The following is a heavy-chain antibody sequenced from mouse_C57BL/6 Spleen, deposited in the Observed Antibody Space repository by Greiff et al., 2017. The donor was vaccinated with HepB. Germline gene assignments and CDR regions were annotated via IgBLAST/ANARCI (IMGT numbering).Heavy chain of an antibody. CDR3: ARSGDYDGCMDY. D-gene: IGHD2-4*01. CDR2: IDPSDSET. J-gene: IGHJ4*01. Sequence: VQLQQPGAELVRPGSSVKLSCKASGYTFTSYWMHWVKQRPIQGLEWIGNIDPSDSETHYNQKFKDKATLTVDKSYSTAYMQLSSLTSEDSAVYYCARSGDYDGCMDYWGQGTSVTVSS. CDR1: GYTFTSYW. V-gene: IGHV1-52*01.